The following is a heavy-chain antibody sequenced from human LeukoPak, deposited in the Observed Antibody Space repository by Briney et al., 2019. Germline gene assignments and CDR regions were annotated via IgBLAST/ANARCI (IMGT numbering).Heavy chain of an antibody. V-gene: IGHV3-9*01. D-gene: IGHD1-26*01. J-gene: IGHJ3*02. CDR3: AKDWALYSGSYAHDAFDI. Sequence: GGSLRLSCAASGFTFDNSAMHWVRQAPGKGLEWVSGISWNSAGIHYADSVKGRFTISRDNAKNSLYLQMNSLRAEDTALYYCAKDWALYSGSYAHDAFDIWGQGTMVTVSS. CDR1: GFTFDNSA. CDR2: ISWNSAGI.